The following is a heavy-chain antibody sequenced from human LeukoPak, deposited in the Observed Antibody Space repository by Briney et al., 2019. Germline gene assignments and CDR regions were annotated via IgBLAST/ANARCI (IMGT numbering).Heavy chain of an antibody. D-gene: IGHD3-22*01. J-gene: IGHJ6*02. CDR3: TTSYYYDSSGYYYYYGMDV. Sequence: GGSLRLSCAASGFTFCNAWMSWVRQAPGKGLEWVGRIKSKTDGGTTDYAAPVKGRFTISRDDSKNTLYLQMNSLKTEDTAVYYCTTSYYYDSSGYYYYYGMDVWGQGTTVTVSS. CDR1: GFTFCNAW. CDR2: IKSKTDGGTT. V-gene: IGHV3-15*01.